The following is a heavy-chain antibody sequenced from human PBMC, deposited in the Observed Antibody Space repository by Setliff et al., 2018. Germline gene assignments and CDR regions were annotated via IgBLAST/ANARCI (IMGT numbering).Heavy chain of an antibody. V-gene: IGHV5-51*01. CDR2: IYPGDSHT. CDR1: GYSFSNFW. D-gene: IGHD1-26*01. J-gene: IGHJ4*02. Sequence: PGESLKISCKGSGYSFSNFWIGWVRQMPGKGLEWMGIIYPGDSHTRYSPSFQGQVTMSADKSINTAYLQWSNLKASDTAIYYCARSLVGATYSAYLDYWGQGALVTVSS. CDR3: ARSLVGATYSAYLDY.